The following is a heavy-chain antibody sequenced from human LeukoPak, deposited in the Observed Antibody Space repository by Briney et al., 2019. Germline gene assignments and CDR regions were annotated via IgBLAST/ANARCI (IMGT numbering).Heavy chain of an antibody. V-gene: IGHV1-8*01. Sequence: ASVKVSCKASGYTFTSYDINWVRQATGQGLEWMGWMNPNSGNTGYAQKFQGRVIMTRNTSVSTAYMELSSLRSEDTAVYYCARAREYSSSWYDYWGQGTLVTVSS. CDR2: MNPNSGNT. J-gene: IGHJ4*02. CDR3: ARAREYSSSWYDY. CDR1: GYTFTSYD. D-gene: IGHD6-13*01.